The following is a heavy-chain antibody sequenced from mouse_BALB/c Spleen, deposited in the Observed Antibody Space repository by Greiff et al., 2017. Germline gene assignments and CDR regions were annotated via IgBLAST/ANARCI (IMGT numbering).Heavy chain of an antibody. CDR1: GFSLTSYG. Sequence: QVQLQQSGPGLVAPSQSLSITCTVSGFSLTSYGVHWVRQPPGKGLEWLGVIWAGGSTNYNSALMSRLSISKDNSKSQVFLKMNSLQTDDTAMYYCAREEVRRGASYYAMDYWGQGTSVTVSS. J-gene: IGHJ4*01. V-gene: IGHV2-9*02. D-gene: IGHD2-14*01. CDR2: IWAGGST. CDR3: AREEVRRGASYYAMDY.